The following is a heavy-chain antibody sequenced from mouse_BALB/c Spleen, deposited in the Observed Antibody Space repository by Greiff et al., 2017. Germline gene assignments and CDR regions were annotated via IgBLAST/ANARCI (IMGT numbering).Heavy chain of an antibody. CDR3: VSSGDYGNLFAY. J-gene: IGHJ3*01. CDR1: GFNIKDTY. Sequence: EVQLQQSGAELVKPGASVKLSCTASGFNIKDTYMHWVKQRPEQGLEWIGRIDPANGNTKYDPKFQGKATITADTSSNTAYLQLSSLTSEDTAVYYCVSSGDYGNLFAYWGQGTLVTVSA. V-gene: IGHV14-3*02. D-gene: IGHD2-1*01. CDR2: IDPANGNT.